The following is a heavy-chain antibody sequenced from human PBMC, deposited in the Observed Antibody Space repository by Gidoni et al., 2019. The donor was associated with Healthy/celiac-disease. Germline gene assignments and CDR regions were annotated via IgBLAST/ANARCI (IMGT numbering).Heavy chain of an antibody. V-gene: IGHV4-39*01. Sequence: QLQLQESGPGLVKPSETLSLTCTVAGGSIRSSSYYGGWIRQPPGKGLEWIGSIYYSELTYYTPSLKSRVTISVDTSKNHFSLKLSSVTAADTAVYYCARPGYSYGYWFDPWGQGTLVTVSS. J-gene: IGHJ5*02. D-gene: IGHD5-18*01. CDR1: GGSIRSSSYY. CDR2: IYYSELT. CDR3: ARPGYSYGYWFDP.